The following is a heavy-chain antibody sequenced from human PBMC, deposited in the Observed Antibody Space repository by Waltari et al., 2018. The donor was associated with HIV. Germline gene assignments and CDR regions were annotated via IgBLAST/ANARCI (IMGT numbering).Heavy chain of an antibody. V-gene: IGHV3-30-3*01. CDR2: ISFDGNNA. J-gene: IGHJ6*02. CDR3: ARTIFGVMITSDFFYGMDV. CDR1: GFIFGDYA. Sequence: QEQLVESGGGVAQPGRSLRLSCSASGFIFGDYAMHWVRQAPGKGRGWVGLISFDGNNAYYADSVKGRFTISRDNSKNTMSLQMNSLRSDDTALYYCARTIFGVMITSDFFYGMDVWGQGTTVTVS. D-gene: IGHD3-3*01.